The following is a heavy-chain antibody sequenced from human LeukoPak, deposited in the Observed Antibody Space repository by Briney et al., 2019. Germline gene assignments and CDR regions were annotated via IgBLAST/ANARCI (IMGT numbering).Heavy chain of an antibody. CDR3: ARDSGNYHYDMDV. J-gene: IGHJ6*02. CDR2: NFFHDGTT. D-gene: IGHD3-10*01. CDR1: GYSFNSHH. V-gene: IGHV1-46*02. Sequence: ALVKVSCKTSGYSFNSHHVHWVRQAPGQGLEWMGINFFHDGTTSNTQKFPGRLTMTRDTSTSTVYTGLSSLRSEDTAVYYCARDSGNYHYDMDVWGQGTTVTVSS.